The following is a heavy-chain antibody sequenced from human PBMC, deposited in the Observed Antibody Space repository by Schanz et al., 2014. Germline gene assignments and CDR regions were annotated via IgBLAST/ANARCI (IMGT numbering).Heavy chain of an antibody. CDR3: VRDAGWSLRDSHGMDV. CDR1: GYTFNNHG. V-gene: IGHV1-18*01. Sequence: QVQLVQSGGEVKKPGASATVSCKASGYTFNNHGISWVRQAPGQGLEWMGWISVYHGHTNYAENVHGRVTMTTDTATSTAYMDLRSLISDDTTVYYWVRDAGWSLRDSHGMDVWGQGTSXTVSS. CDR2: ISVYHGHT. J-gene: IGHJ6*02. D-gene: IGHD2-15*01.